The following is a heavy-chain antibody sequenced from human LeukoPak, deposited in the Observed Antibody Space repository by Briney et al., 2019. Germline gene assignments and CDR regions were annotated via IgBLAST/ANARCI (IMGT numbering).Heavy chain of an antibody. V-gene: IGHV4-59*01. Sequence: SETLSLTCTVSGGSISDYYWIWTRQPPGKGLEWIGEVYYSGSTHYNPSLKSRLTISVDTSKNQFSLRLRSVTAADTAMYYCARELDGDGGWFAPWGQGTLVTVSS. CDR3: ARELDGDGGWFAP. D-gene: IGHD5-24*01. CDR1: GGSISDYY. CDR2: VYYSGST. J-gene: IGHJ5*02.